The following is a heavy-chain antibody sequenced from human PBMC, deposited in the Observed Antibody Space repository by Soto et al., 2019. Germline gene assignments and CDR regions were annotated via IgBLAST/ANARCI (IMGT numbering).Heavy chain of an antibody. D-gene: IGHD3-16*01. J-gene: IGHJ5*02. CDR1: GFTFKPYP. V-gene: IGHV1-3*01. Sequence: QVHIVQSGDDSRRPGASVNVSCRTSGFTFKPYPRHWLRQAPGQRPEWMAWINVGSGKKRYSQRFQGRATITRDTSASTVYMGVSGLTSADTAIYYCARGADTKGSHASDDPWGQGTLVTVSS. CDR2: INVGSGKK. CDR3: ARGADTKGSHASDDP.